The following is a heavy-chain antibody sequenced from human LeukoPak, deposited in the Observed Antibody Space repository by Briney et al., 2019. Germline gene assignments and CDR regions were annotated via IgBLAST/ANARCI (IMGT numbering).Heavy chain of an antibody. Sequence: SETLSLTCTVSGGSINNYYWSWIRQPPGKGLEWIGYIYYSGSTNYNPSLKSRVTISVDTSKNQFSLKLSSVTAADTAVYYCAVNDFWSGYDAFDIWGQGTMVTVSS. CDR3: AVNDFWSGYDAFDI. D-gene: IGHD3-3*01. V-gene: IGHV4-59*01. J-gene: IGHJ3*02. CDR1: GGSINNYY. CDR2: IYYSGST.